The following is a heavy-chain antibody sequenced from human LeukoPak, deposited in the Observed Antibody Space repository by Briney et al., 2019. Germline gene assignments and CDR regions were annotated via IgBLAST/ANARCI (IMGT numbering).Heavy chain of an antibody. Sequence: GGSLRLSCAASGFTFSSYAMSWVRQAPGKGLEWVSGISGSGGSTYYADSVKGRFTISRDNSKNTLYLQMNSLRAEDTAVYYCATSLSSSWYPKWFDPWGQGTLVTVSS. CDR3: ATSLSSSWYPKWFDP. CDR1: GFTFSSYA. CDR2: ISGSGGST. D-gene: IGHD6-13*01. V-gene: IGHV3-23*01. J-gene: IGHJ5*02.